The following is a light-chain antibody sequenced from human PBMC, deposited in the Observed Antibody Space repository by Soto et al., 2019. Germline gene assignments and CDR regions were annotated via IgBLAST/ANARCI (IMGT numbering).Light chain of an antibody. CDR1: SSNIGAGYD. Sequence: QSVLTQPASVSGSPGQSITISCTGSSSNIGAGYDVHWYQQLPGTAPKLLIFANTFRPSGVPDRVSGSKSGTSGSLAITGLQAEDEADYYCQSYDSSLSGYVFGTGTKVTVL. CDR2: ANT. CDR3: QSYDSSLSGYV. J-gene: IGLJ1*01. V-gene: IGLV1-40*01.